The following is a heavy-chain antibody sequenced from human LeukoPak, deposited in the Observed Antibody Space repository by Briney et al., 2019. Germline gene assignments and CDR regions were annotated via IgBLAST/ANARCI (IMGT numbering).Heavy chain of an antibody. CDR1: GFTVSSNY. J-gene: IGHJ4*02. CDR2: IYSGGST. D-gene: IGHD2-2*01. V-gene: IGHV3-53*01. Sequence: PGGSLRLSCAASGFTVSSNYMSWVRQAPGKGLEWVSVIYSGGSTYYADSVKGRFTISRDNSKNTLYLQMNSLRAEDTAVYYCARSRRCSSTSCSYGNFDYWGQGTLVTVSS. CDR3: ARSRRCSSTSCSYGNFDY.